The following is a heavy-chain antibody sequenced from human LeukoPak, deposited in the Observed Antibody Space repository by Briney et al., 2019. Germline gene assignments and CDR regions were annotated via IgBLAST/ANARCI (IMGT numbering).Heavy chain of an antibody. CDR1: GFTFSSYA. CDR3: AKPAQVDGSIDVFDI. Sequence: GGSLRLSCAASGFTFSSYAMHWVRQAPGKGLEWVAVISYDGSNKYYADSVKGRFTISRDNSKNTLYLQMNSLRAEDTALYYCAKPAQVDGSIDVFDIWGQGTMVTVSS. D-gene: IGHD5-24*01. J-gene: IGHJ3*02. V-gene: IGHV3-30-3*02. CDR2: ISYDGSNK.